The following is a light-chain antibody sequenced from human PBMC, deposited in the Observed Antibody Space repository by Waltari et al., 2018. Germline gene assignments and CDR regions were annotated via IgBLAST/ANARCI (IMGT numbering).Light chain of an antibody. CDR2: VAS. J-gene: IGKJ1*01. CDR3: QHYMRVPVT. Sequence: EIVLTQSPGTLSLSPGESATLSFRTSQSVTRALAWYQHKPGQAPRLLIYVASSRATGIPDRFSGSGSGTDFSLTISSLEPEDVAAYYCQHYMRVPVTFGQGTKVEVK. CDR1: QSVTRA. V-gene: IGKV3-20*01.